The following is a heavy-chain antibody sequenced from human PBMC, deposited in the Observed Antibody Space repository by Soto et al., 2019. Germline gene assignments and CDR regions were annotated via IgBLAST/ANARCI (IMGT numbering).Heavy chain of an antibody. CDR2: VNPILTMS. CDR3: ATSYGSGYRAFDY. J-gene: IGHJ4*02. D-gene: IGHD3-10*01. Sequence: QVQLVQSGAEVRKPGSAVRVSCKASGDTFNFYTINWVRQAPGLGLEWMGRVNPILTMSNYARKFEGRVTITADNSTSTAYMELGSLRSDDTAIYYCATSYGSGYRAFDYWGQGALVTVSS. V-gene: IGHV1-69*02. CDR1: GDTFNFYT.